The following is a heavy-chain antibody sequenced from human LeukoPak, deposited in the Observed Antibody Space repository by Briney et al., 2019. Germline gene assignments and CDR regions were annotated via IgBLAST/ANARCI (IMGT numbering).Heavy chain of an antibody. V-gene: IGHV4-59*08. Sequence: SETLSLTCTVSGGSISSYYWSWIRQPPGKGLEWIGYIYYSGSTNYNPSLKSRVTISVDTSKNQFSLKLSSVTAADTAVYYCARHSDQYSSSWYDAFDIWGQGTMVIVSS. CDR2: IYYSGST. J-gene: IGHJ3*02. CDR1: GGSISSYY. D-gene: IGHD6-13*01. CDR3: ARHSDQYSSSWYDAFDI.